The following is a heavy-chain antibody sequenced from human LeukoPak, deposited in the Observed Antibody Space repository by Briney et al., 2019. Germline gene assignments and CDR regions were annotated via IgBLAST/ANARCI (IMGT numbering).Heavy chain of an antibody. CDR1: GGSISSYY. CDR2: IYYSGST. J-gene: IGHJ6*03. Sequence: PSETLSLTCTVSGGSISSYYWSWLRQPPGKGLEWIGYIYYSGSTNYNPSLKSRVTISLEASKNKFSLKLSSVTAADTAVYYCARSYSGSYYYYYMDVWGKGTTVTVSS. V-gene: IGHV4-59*01. CDR3: ARSYSGSYYYYYMDV. D-gene: IGHD1-26*01.